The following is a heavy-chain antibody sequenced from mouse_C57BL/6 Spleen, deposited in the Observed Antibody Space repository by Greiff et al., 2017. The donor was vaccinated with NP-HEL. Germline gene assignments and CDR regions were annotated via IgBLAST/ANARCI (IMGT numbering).Heavy chain of an antibody. CDR1: GYSFTGYY. J-gene: IGHJ2*01. CDR2: INPSTGGT. D-gene: IGHD2-4*01. V-gene: IGHV1-42*01. CDR3: ARSGDYGAFDY. Sequence: EVQRVESGPELVKPGASVKISCKASGYSFTGYYMNWVKQSPEKSLEWIGEINPSTGGTTYNQKFKAKATLTVDKSSSTAYMQLKSLTSEDSAVYYCARSGDYGAFDYWGQGTTLTVSS.